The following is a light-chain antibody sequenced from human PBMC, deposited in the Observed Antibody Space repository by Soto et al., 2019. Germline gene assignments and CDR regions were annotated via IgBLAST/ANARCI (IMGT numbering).Light chain of an antibody. Sequence: EIVLTQSPGTLSLSPGERATLSCRASQSVSSSYLAWYQQKPGQAPRLRIYGASSSATGIPDRFSGSGSGTDFTLTISRLEPEDFAVYYCQQYGSSPWTFGQGTKV. CDR3: QQYGSSPWT. V-gene: IGKV3-20*01. CDR1: QSVSSSY. CDR2: GAS. J-gene: IGKJ1*01.